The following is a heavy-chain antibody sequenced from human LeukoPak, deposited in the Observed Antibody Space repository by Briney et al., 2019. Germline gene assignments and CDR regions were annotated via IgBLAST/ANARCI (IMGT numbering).Heavy chain of an antibody. CDR3: AKLTGVAGTGDC. V-gene: IGHV3-30*18. CDR2: ISYDGSNK. J-gene: IGHJ4*02. CDR1: GFTFSSYG. D-gene: IGHD6-19*01. Sequence: GRSLRLSCAASGFTFSSYGMHWVRQAPGKGLEWVAVISYDGSNKYYADSVKGRFTISRDNSKNTLYLQMNSLRAEDTAVYYCAKLTGVAGTGDCWGQGTLVTVSS.